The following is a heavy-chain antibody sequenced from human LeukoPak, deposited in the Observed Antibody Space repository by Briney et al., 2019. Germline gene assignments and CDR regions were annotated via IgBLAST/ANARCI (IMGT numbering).Heavy chain of an antibody. Sequence: GASVKVSCKASGYTFTGYYMHWVRQAPGQGLEWMGWINPNSGGTNYAQKFQGRVTMTRDTSISTAYMELSRLRSDDTAVYYCARDGEGSSGYYYDWFDPWGQGTLVTVSS. V-gene: IGHV1-2*02. CDR2: INPNSGGT. D-gene: IGHD3-22*01. CDR3: ARDGEGSSGYYYDWFDP. CDR1: GYTFTGYY. J-gene: IGHJ5*02.